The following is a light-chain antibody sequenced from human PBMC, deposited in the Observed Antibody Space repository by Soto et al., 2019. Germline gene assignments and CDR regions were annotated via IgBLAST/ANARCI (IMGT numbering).Light chain of an antibody. CDR3: LQYQTYPFT. V-gene: IGKV1-17*01. J-gene: IGKJ2*01. CDR1: QVIGNH. Sequence: DIQMTQSPSSLSASVGDRVTLTCRASQVIGNHLAWYQQKPGKAPKRLIFTAFTLERGVPSRFSGSGSATEFTLTISSLQPEDFAPYYCLQYQTYPFTFGQGTRLDI. CDR2: TAF.